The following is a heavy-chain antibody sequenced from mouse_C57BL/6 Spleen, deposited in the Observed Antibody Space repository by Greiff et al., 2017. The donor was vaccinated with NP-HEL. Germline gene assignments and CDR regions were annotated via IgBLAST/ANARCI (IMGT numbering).Heavy chain of an antibody. V-gene: IGHV14-2*01. Sequence: DVKLQESGAELVKPGASVKLSCTASGFNIKDYYMHWVKQRTEQGLEWIGRIDPEDGETKYAPKFQGKATITADPSSNTAYLQLSSLTSEDTAVYYCARIRLRRTETYAMDYWGQGTSVTVSS. D-gene: IGHD2-4*01. CDR2: IDPEDGET. CDR1: GFNIKDYY. CDR3: ARIRLRRTETYAMDY. J-gene: IGHJ4*01.